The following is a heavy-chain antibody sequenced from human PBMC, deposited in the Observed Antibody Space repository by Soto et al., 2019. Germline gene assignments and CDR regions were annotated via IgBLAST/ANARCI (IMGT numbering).Heavy chain of an antibody. CDR3: AKRGYCTNGVCSRPPIDY. V-gene: IGHV3-23*01. Sequence: GGSLRLSCAASGFTFSSYAMSWVRQAPGKGLEWVSAISGSGGSTYYADSVKGRFTISRDNSKNTLYLQMNSLRAEDTAVYYCAKRGYCTNGVCSRPPIDYWGQGTLVTVSS. J-gene: IGHJ4*02. CDR1: GFTFSSYA. D-gene: IGHD2-8*01. CDR2: ISGSGGST.